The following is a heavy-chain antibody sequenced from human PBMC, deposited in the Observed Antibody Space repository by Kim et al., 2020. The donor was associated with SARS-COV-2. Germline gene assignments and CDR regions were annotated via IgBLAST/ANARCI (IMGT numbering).Heavy chain of an antibody. CDR1: GGSFSGYY. CDR3: ARSSSGWTSNWFDP. Sequence: SETLSLTCAVYGGSFSGYYWSWIRQPPGKGLEWIGEINHSGSTNYNPSLKSRVTISVDTSKNQFSLKLSSVTAADTAVYYCARSSSGWTSNWFDPSGQGT. V-gene: IGHV4-34*01. D-gene: IGHD6-19*01. CDR2: INHSGST. J-gene: IGHJ5*02.